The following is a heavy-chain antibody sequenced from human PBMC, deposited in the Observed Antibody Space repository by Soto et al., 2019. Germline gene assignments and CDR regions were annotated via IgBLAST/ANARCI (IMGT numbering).Heavy chain of an antibody. Sequence: SETLSLTCAVSGGSISGGGFSWSWIRQPPGKGLEWIGYILHTGGTQYNPSLKSRVSMSVDKSKNQFSLHLTSVTAADTAVYYCAKIRIAARGFYYYGMDVWGQGTTVTVSS. CDR1: GGSISGGGFS. D-gene: IGHD6-6*01. CDR2: ILHTGGT. V-gene: IGHV4-30-2*01. CDR3: AKIRIAARGFYYYGMDV. J-gene: IGHJ6*02.